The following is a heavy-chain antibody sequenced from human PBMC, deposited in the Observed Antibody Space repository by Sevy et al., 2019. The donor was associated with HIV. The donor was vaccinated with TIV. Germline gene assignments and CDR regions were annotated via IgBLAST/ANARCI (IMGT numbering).Heavy chain of an antibody. CDR3: AREGCTKPHDY. CDR2: LSFGGGEI. CDR1: GFTFSKYS. Sequence: GGSLRLSCAASGFTFSKYSMSWVRQPPGKGLEWVSTLSFGGGEINYADSVKGQFTISRDNSKSSVYLQMNNLRPEETAVYYCAREGCTKPHDYWGQGTLVNVSS. J-gene: IGHJ4*02. D-gene: IGHD2-8*01. V-gene: IGHV3-23*01.